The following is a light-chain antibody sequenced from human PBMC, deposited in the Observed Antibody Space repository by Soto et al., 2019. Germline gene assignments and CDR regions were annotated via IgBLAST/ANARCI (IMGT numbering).Light chain of an antibody. CDR1: QSVSSSY. Sequence: EIVFTQAPGTVSLSPGERAALCCRASQSVSSSYLAWYQQKPGQAPRLLIYDASTRATGIPDRFSGSGSGTDFSLTISRLESEDFAVYFCQQYGSSRTFGLGTKVDIK. CDR2: DAS. V-gene: IGKV3-20*01. CDR3: QQYGSSRT. J-gene: IGKJ1*01.